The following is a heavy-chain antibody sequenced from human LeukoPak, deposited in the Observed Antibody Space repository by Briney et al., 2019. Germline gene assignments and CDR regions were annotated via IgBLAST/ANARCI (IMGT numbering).Heavy chain of an antibody. Sequence: SQTLSLTCTVSGGSISSGSYYWSWIRQPAGKGLEWIGRIYTSGSTNYNPSLKSRATISVDTSKNQFSLKLSSVTAADTAVYYCARGVHNPMAYAIEHFDYWGQGTLVTVSS. CDR3: ARGVHNPMAYAIEHFDY. CDR2: IYTSGST. V-gene: IGHV4-61*02. CDR1: GGSISSGSYY. D-gene: IGHD2-8*01. J-gene: IGHJ4*02.